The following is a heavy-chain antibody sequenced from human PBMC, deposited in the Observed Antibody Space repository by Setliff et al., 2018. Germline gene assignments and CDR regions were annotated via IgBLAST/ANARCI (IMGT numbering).Heavy chain of an antibody. V-gene: IGHV4-39*01. CDR2: IYYSGST. CDR3: ARQEDDSSGYYSTD. Sequence: SETLSLTCAVSGGSISSSYYYWGWIRQPPGKGLEWIGSIYYSGSTYYNPSLKSRVTISVDTSKNQFSLKLGSVTVADTAVYYCARQEDDSSGYYSTDWGQGTLVTVSS. CDR1: GGSISSSYYY. J-gene: IGHJ4*02. D-gene: IGHD3-22*01.